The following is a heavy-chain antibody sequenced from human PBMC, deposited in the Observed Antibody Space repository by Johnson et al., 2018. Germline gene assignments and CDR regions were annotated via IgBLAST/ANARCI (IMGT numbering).Heavy chain of an antibody. J-gene: IGHJ6*03. V-gene: IGHV3-23*04. D-gene: IGHD1-26*01. CDR1: AFTFSSYA. Sequence: VQLVESGGGLVQPGGSLRLSCAASAFTFSSYAMTWVRQAQGKGLEWVSVISGNSGTTFYSDSVKGRFIISRDNSKNTLYLQMNSLRADDTAVYYCPGASGAAYYHFMDVWGKGTTVTVSS. CDR2: ISGNSGTT. CDR3: PGASGAAYYHFMDV.